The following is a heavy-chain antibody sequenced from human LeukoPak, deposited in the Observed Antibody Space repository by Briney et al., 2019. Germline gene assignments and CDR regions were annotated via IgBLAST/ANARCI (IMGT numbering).Heavy chain of an antibody. Sequence: ASVKVSCKASGGTFSSYAISWVRQAPGQGLEWMGGIIPIFGTANYAQKFQGRVTITTDESTSTAYMELSSLRSEDTAVYYCARTVVPAARYYYYYYMDVWGKGTTVTVSS. J-gene: IGHJ6*03. CDR3: ARTVVPAARYYYYYYMDV. CDR1: GGTFSSYA. D-gene: IGHD2-2*01. V-gene: IGHV1-69*05. CDR2: IIPIFGTA.